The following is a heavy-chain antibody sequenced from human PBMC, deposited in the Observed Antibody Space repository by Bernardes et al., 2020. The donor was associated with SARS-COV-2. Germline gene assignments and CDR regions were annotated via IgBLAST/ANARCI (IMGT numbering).Heavy chain of an antibody. J-gene: IGHJ4*02. CDR1: GFTFSIYA. Sequence: GGSLRLSCAASGFTFSIYAMSWVRQAPGKGLEWVSIISGSGHYTYYADSVKGRFTISRDNSKNTLYLRMNSLRAKEAAAYYWAKVSPTGSYYFDYWGQGTRVTVTS. CDR3: AKVSPTGSYYFDY. V-gene: IGHV3-23*01. D-gene: IGHD3-10*01. CDR2: ISGSGHYT.